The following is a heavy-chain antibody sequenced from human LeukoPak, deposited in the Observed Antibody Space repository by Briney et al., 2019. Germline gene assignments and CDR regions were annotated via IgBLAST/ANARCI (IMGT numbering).Heavy chain of an antibody. Sequence: GESLKISCKGSGYSFTSYWIGWVRQMPGKGLEWMGIIYPGDSDTRYSPSFQGHVTISADKSISTAYLQWSSLKASDTAMYYCARPNSSGWANYYYGMDVCGQGTTVTVSS. CDR2: IYPGDSDT. CDR3: ARPNSSGWANYYYGMDV. CDR1: GYSFTSYW. V-gene: IGHV5-51*01. D-gene: IGHD6-19*01. J-gene: IGHJ6*02.